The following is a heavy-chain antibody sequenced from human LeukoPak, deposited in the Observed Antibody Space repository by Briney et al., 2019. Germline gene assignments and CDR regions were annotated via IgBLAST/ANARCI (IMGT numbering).Heavy chain of an antibody. CDR3: ARDYSGWSLDP. D-gene: IGHD5-12*01. CDR2: ISGSNSYI. V-gene: IGHV3-21*06. J-gene: IGHJ5*02. Sequence: GGSLRLSCAASGFTFNSYSMNWVRQAPGKGLEWVSSISGSNSYIYYADSVKGRFTISRDNAKNSLYLQMNSLRAEDTAVYYCARDYSGWSLDPWGQGTLVTVSS. CDR1: GFTFNSYS.